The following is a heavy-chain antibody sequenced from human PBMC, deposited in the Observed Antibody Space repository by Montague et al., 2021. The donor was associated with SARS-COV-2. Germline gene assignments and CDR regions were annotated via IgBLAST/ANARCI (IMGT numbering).Heavy chain of an antibody. CDR3: ARGAPTITMIVVVFTGAGWYFDL. V-gene: IGHV4-34*01. CDR1: GGSFSGYY. Sequence: SETLSLTCAVHGGSFSGYYWSWIRQRPGKGLERIGEINHSGSTNSNPSLTSRVSISVATSKNQFPLKLSPVTAADTAAYYCARGAPTITMIVVVFTGAGWYFDLWGRGTLVTVSS. D-gene: IGHD3-22*01. J-gene: IGHJ2*01. CDR2: INHSGST.